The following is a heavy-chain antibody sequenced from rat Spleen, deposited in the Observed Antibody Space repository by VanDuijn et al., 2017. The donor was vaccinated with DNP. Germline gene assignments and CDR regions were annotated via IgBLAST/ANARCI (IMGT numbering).Heavy chain of an antibody. Sequence: EVQLVESGGGLVQPGRSLKLSCAASGFTFSDYYMAWVRQAPAEGLECVAYISYHGGNTYYVDSVKGRFTISRDNAETTLYLQMNSLRYEDTATYYCTRDNYSSYMPYYYAMDAWGQGTSVTVSS. CDR1: GFTFSDYY. CDR2: ISYHGGNT. CDR3: TRDNYSSYMPYYYAMDA. J-gene: IGHJ4*01. D-gene: IGHD1-2*01. V-gene: IGHV5-20*01.